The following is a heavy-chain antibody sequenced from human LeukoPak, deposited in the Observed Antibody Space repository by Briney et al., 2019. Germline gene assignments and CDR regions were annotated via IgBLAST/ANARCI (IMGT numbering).Heavy chain of an antibody. CDR1: GFTFSSYS. J-gene: IGHJ6*02. Sequence: GGSLRLSCAASGFTFSSYSMNWVRQAPGKGLEWVSSIGSSSSYIYYADSVKGRFTISRDNAKNSLYLQMNSLRAEDTAVYYCARYRCHCSSTSCLLYGMDVWGQGTTVTVSS. V-gene: IGHV3-21*01. D-gene: IGHD2-2*01. CDR3: ARYRCHCSSTSCLLYGMDV. CDR2: IGSSSSYI.